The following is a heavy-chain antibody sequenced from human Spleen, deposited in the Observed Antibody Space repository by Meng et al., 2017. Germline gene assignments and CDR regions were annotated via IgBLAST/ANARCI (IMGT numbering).Heavy chain of an antibody. J-gene: IGHJ4*02. D-gene: IGHD6-19*01. Sequence: QVHLPGPGPGLVKPSGTLSLTCVVSGGSISSIDWWSWVRQPPGKGLEWIGEIYHGGDTNYNPSLKSRVTIAIDRSKNQFSLKLSSVTAADTAVYYCASWIYSCGWQWGQGTLVTVSS. V-gene: IGHV4/OR15-8*02. CDR1: GGSISSIDW. CDR2: IYHGGDT. CDR3: ASWIYSCGWQ.